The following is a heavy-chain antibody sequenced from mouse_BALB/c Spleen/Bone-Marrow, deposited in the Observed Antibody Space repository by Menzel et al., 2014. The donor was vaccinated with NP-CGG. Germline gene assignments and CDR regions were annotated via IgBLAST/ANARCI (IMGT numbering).Heavy chain of an antibody. J-gene: IGHJ1*01. CDR1: GFTFSDYY. V-gene: IGHV5-4*02. CDR3: ARFYYYGSSYFDV. D-gene: IGHD1-1*01. Sequence: EVQVVESGGGLVKPGGSPKLSCAASGFTFSDYYMYWVRQTPEKRLEWVATISDGGSYTYYPDSVKGRFTISRDNAKNNLYLQMSSLKSEDTAMYYCARFYYYGSSYFDVWGAGTTVTVSS. CDR2: ISDGGSYT.